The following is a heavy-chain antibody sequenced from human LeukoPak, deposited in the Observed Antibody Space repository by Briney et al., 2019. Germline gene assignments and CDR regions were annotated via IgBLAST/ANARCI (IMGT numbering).Heavy chain of an antibody. CDR3: ARHYYGSGTYLDS. Sequence: GGSLRLSCAASGFTFSSCSMSWVRQAPGKGLEWVSAISTSGTGPQYADSVKGRFTISRDNSRDTLFLQMNTLGAEDTAVYFRARHYYGSGTYLDSWGQGTLVTVSS. CDR2: ISTSGTGP. J-gene: IGHJ4*02. V-gene: IGHV3-23*01. D-gene: IGHD3-10*01. CDR1: GFTFSSCS.